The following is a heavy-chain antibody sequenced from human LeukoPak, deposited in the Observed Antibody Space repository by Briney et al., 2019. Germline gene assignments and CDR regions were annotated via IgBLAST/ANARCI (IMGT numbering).Heavy chain of an antibody. V-gene: IGHV3-30*02. CDR1: GFTFSSYG. Sequence: GGSLRLSCAASGFTFSSYGMHWVRQAPGKGLEWVAFIRYDGSNKYYADSVKGRFTISRDNSKNTLYLQMDSLRAEDTAVYYCARGRSGTGTPIYYFDNWGQGTLVTVSS. D-gene: IGHD1-1*01. J-gene: IGHJ4*02. CDR3: ARGRSGTGTPIYYFDN. CDR2: IRYDGSNK.